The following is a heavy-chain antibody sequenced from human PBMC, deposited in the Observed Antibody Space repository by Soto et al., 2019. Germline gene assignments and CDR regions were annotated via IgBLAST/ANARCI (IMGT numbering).Heavy chain of an antibody. CDR1: GGSFSGYY. Sequence: QVQLQQWGAGLLKPSETLSLTCAVYGGSFSGYYWSWIRQPPGKGLEWIGEIHHSGSTNYNPSLKSRVTISVDTSKNQFSLKLSSVTAADTAVYYCARSLGIRSLLDYWGQGTLVTVSS. CDR3: ARSLGIRSLLDY. D-gene: IGHD3-3*02. CDR2: IHHSGST. J-gene: IGHJ4*02. V-gene: IGHV4-34*01.